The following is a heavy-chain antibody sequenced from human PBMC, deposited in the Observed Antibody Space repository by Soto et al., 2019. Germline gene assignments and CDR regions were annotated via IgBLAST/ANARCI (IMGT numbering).Heavy chain of an antibody. Sequence: GGSLRLSFAASGFTFSNYVVHTVRQAPGKGLEWVAVISYDGSNKYYVDSVRGRFAISRDNSKNTLYPQMTSLRAEHTAVYYCAKGSGSGWYVGYYFDYGGQGTLVTVSS. CDR2: ISYDGSNK. CDR1: GFTFSNYV. D-gene: IGHD6-19*01. J-gene: IGHJ4*02. V-gene: IGHV3-30*18. CDR3: AKGSGSGWYVGYYFDY.